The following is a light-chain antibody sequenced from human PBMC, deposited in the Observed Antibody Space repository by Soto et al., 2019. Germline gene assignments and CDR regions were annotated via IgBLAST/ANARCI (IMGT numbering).Light chain of an antibody. J-gene: IGKJ5*01. CDR3: QHSSYRPLT. CDR1: QSVSSY. V-gene: IGKV3-11*01. CDR2: GAS. Sequence: SPGKEPAHSCRASQSVSSYLAWYQQKPGQAPRLLIYGASNRATGIPDRFSGSGSGTDFTLATSFLEPEDFALYYCQHSSYRPLTFARGTRLEIK.